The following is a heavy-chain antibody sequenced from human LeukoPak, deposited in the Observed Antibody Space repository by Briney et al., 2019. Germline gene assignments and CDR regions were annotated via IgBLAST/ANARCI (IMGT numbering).Heavy chain of an antibody. D-gene: IGHD3-3*01. CDR3: ARARSRLEWLLPNYFDP. V-gene: IGHV4-61*08. CDR2: IYNSGST. J-gene: IGHJ5*02. Sequence: SQTLSLTCTVSGGSISSGGYYWSWIRQPPGKGLEWIGYIYNSGSTNHNPSLKSRVTISVDTSKNQFSLTLNSVTAADTAVYYCARARSRLEWLLPNYFDPWGQGTLVTVSS. CDR1: GGSISSGGYY.